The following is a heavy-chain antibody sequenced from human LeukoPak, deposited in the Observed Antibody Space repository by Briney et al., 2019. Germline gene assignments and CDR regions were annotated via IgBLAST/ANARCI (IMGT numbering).Heavy chain of an antibody. D-gene: IGHD1-26*01. Sequence: ASVKVSCKASVYTFTNYDINWVRQATGQGLEWMGWMNPKSGYTGYAQKFQGRVTMTRDTSISTAYMELGSLRSEDTAVYYCARVTGSIDYWGQGTLVTVSS. J-gene: IGHJ4*02. CDR1: VYTFTNYD. V-gene: IGHV1-8*01. CDR3: ARVTGSIDY. CDR2: MNPKSGYT.